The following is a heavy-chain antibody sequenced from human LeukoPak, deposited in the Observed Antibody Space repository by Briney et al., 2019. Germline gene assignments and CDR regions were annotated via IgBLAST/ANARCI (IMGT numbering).Heavy chain of an antibody. V-gene: IGHV4-34*01. J-gene: IGHJ4*02. D-gene: IGHD3-3*02. CDR1: GGSFSGYY. CDR2: INHSGST. CDR3: ARVSGHFWSGYYPFDY. Sequence: SETLSLTCAVYGGSFSGYYWRWLRQPPGKGLEWIGEINHSGSTNYNPSLKSRVTISVDTSKNQFSLKLSSVTAAVTAVYYCARVSGHFWSGYYPFDYWGQGTLVTVSS.